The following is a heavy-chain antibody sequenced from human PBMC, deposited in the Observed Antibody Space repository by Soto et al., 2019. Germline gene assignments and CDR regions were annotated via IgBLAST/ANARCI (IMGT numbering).Heavy chain of an antibody. CDR1: DRSFSGYY. CDR3: ARGRRSGYDILTGYLTREYYFDY. Sequence: SETLSLTCAVYDRSFSGYYWSWIRQPPGKGLGWIGEVNHSGATNYNPSLKSRVAMSVDTSKNQFSLKLSSVTAADTAVYYCARGRRSGYDILTGYLTREYYFDYWGQGTLVTVSS. D-gene: IGHD3-9*01. CDR2: VNHSGAT. J-gene: IGHJ4*02. V-gene: IGHV4-34*01.